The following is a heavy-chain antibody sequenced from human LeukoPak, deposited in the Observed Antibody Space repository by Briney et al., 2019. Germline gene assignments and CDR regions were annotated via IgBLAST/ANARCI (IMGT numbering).Heavy chain of an antibody. V-gene: IGHV1-8*03. CDR1: GYTFTSYD. CDR3: ARGRDTMIVGIISEYDAFDI. J-gene: IGHJ3*02. D-gene: IGHD3-22*01. Sequence: ASVKVSCKASGYTFTSYDINWVRQATGQGLGWMGWMNPNSGNTGYAQKFQGRVTITRNTSISTAYMELSSLRSEDTAVYYCARGRDTMIVGIISEYDAFDIWGQGTMVTVSS. CDR2: MNPNSGNT.